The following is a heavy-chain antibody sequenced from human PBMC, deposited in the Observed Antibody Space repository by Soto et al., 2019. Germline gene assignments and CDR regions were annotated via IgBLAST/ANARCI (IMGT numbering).Heavy chain of an antibody. Sequence: VASVKVSCKVSGYTLTELSMHWVRQAPGKGLEWMGGFDPEDGETIYAQKFQGRVTMTEDTSTDTAYMELSSLRSEDTAVYYCATIPSSGGRYYFDYWGQGTLVPVSS. CDR2: FDPEDGET. D-gene: IGHD2-15*01. CDR1: GYTLTELS. CDR3: ATIPSSGGRYYFDY. J-gene: IGHJ4*02. V-gene: IGHV1-24*01.